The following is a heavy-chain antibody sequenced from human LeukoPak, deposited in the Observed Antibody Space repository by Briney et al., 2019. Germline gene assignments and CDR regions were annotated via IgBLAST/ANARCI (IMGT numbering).Heavy chain of an antibody. D-gene: IGHD5-18*01. Sequence: SETLSLTRTVSGGSISSYYWSWIRQPPGKGLEGIGYIYYSGSTNYNPSLKSRVTISVDTSKNQFSLKLSSVTAADTAVYYCARDSEDTAISFDYWGQGTLVTVSS. CDR2: IYYSGST. J-gene: IGHJ4*02. CDR3: ARDSEDTAISFDY. CDR1: GGSISSYY. V-gene: IGHV4-59*01.